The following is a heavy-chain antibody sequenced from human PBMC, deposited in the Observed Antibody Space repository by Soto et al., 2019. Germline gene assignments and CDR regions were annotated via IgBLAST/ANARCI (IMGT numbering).Heavy chain of an antibody. CDR3: ARRGPNYYDSRGAFDI. D-gene: IGHD3-22*01. CDR1: GGSISSSSYY. Sequence: SETLSLTCTVSGGSISSSSYYWGWIRQSPGKGLEWIGSIYYSGTTYYNPSLRSRVTISVDTSKNQFSLELSSVTAADTAVCYCARRGPNYYDSRGAFDIWGQGPMVTVSS. J-gene: IGHJ3*02. V-gene: IGHV4-39*01. CDR2: IYYSGTT.